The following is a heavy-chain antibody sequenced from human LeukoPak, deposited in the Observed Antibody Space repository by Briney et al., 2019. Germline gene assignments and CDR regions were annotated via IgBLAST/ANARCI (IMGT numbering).Heavy chain of an antibody. Sequence: PGRSLRLSCAASGFTFISYGMPWVRQAPGKGLEWVAVIWYDGSNKYYADSVKGRFTVSRDNSKNTLYLQMNSLRAEDTAVYYCARDRGSSSFRRNWFDPWGQGTLVTVSS. J-gene: IGHJ5*02. CDR3: ARDRGSSSFRRNWFDP. V-gene: IGHV3-33*01. CDR2: IWYDGSNK. CDR1: GFTFISYG. D-gene: IGHD6-13*01.